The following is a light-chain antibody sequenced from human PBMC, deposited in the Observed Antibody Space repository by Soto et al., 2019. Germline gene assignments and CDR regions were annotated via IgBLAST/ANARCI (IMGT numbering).Light chain of an antibody. CDR1: SSDVGAYNY. CDR3: YSYARTNNFV. CDR2: EVS. Sequence: QSVLTQPPSASGSPGHSVTISCTGTSSDVGAYNYVSWYQYHPGRAPKLMIYEVSKRPSGVPDRFSGSKSGNTASLTVSGLQAEDEADYYCYSYARTNNFVFGTGTKVTVL. V-gene: IGLV2-8*01. J-gene: IGLJ1*01.